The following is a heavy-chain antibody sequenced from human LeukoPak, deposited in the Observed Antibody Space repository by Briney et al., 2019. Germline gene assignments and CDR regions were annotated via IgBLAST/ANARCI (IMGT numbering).Heavy chain of an antibody. CDR1: GGSISSYY. Sequence: PSETLSLTCTVSGGSISSYYWSWIRQPAGKGLEWIGRIYSTGGTNYNPSLKSRVTMSVDTSKSHFSLKLTSVTAADTAVYYCARAKDNYRGNDAFDIWGQGTVVTVSS. D-gene: IGHD1-26*01. V-gene: IGHV4-4*07. CDR2: IYSTGGT. J-gene: IGHJ3*02. CDR3: ARAKDNYRGNDAFDI.